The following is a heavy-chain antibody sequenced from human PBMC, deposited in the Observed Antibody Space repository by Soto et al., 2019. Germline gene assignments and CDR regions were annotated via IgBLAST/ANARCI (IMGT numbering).Heavy chain of an antibody. Sequence: GSLRLSCAASGFTFSSYAMSWVRQAPGKGLEWVSAISGSGGSTYYADSVKGRFTISRDNSKNTLYLQMNSLRAEDTAVYYCAKDRTWFGELLPFDYWGQGTLVTVSS. V-gene: IGHV3-23*01. D-gene: IGHD3-10*01. J-gene: IGHJ4*02. CDR1: GFTFSSYA. CDR3: AKDRTWFGELLPFDY. CDR2: ISGSGGST.